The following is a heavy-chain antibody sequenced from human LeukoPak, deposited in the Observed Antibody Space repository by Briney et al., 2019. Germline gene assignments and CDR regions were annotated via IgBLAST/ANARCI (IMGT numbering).Heavy chain of an antibody. CDR2: INEDGSEK. D-gene: IGHD2-15*01. J-gene: IGHJ4*02. CDR3: AKEMVAAYYFDY. Sequence: GGSLRLSCAAAGFIFRNYWMGWVRQAPGKGLEWVANINEDGSEKYYVDSVKGRFTISRDNSKNTLYLQMNSLRAEDTAVYYCAKEMVAAYYFDYWGQGTLATVSS. CDR1: GFIFRNYW. V-gene: IGHV3-7*03.